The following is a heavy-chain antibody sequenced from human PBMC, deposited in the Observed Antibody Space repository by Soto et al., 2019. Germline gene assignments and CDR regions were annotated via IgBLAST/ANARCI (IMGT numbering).Heavy chain of an antibody. D-gene: IGHD3-16*01. CDR2: ITWHSGTI. Sequence: EVQLVESGGGLVQPGRSLRLSCAASGFTFDQYTMHWVRQAPGKGLEWVSSITWHSGTIGYAYSVKGRFTIARDNAKNSLYLQMNSLRGEDTALYYCAKEMITFGDFNYYYMDVWGKGTTVTVSS. CDR3: AKEMITFGDFNYYYMDV. J-gene: IGHJ6*03. CDR1: GFTFDQYT. V-gene: IGHV3-9*01.